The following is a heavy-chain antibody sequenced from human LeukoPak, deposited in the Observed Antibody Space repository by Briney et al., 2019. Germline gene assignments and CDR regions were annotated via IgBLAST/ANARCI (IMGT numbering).Heavy chain of an antibody. CDR3: VRPRSYTRSSVHCFDS. CDR2: ISSSSYI. V-gene: IGHV3-21*01. J-gene: IGHJ4*02. Sequence: GGSLRLSCAASGFTFSRYSMNWVRQAPGKGLEWVSSISSSSYIYYADSVKGRFTISRDNAKNSLSLQMNSLRAEDTAVYYCVRPRSYTRSSVHCFDSWGQGALVTVSS. D-gene: IGHD6-6*01. CDR1: GFTFSRYS.